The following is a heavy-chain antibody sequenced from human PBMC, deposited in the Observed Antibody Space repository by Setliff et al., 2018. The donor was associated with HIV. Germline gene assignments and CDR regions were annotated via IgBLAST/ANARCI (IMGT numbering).Heavy chain of an antibody. CDR1: GTSLNTYY. J-gene: IGHJ5*02. CDR2: IDHSGST. CDR3: ARDVSDYYDGSCPRRWFDP. Sequence: PSETLSLTCAVYGTSLNTYYWTWIRYTPGRGLQWIGQIDHSGSTNYNPSLKSRVTISVDTSKNQFSLKLSSVTAADTAVYYCARDVSDYYDGSCPRRWFDPWGQGTLVTVSS. D-gene: IGHD3-22*01. V-gene: IGHV4-34*01.